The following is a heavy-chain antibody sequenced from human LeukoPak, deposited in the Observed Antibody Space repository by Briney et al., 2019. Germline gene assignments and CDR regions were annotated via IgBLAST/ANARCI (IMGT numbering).Heavy chain of an antibody. CDR1: GGSISSGSYY. Sequence: KASETLSLTCTVSGGSISSGSYYWSWIRQPAGKGLEWIGRIYTSGSTNYNPSLKSRVTISVDTSKNQFSLKLSSVTAADTAVYYCALQYYYYYYYMDVWGKGTTVTVSS. CDR2: IYTSGST. J-gene: IGHJ6*03. CDR3: ALQYYYYYYYMDV. V-gene: IGHV4-61*02.